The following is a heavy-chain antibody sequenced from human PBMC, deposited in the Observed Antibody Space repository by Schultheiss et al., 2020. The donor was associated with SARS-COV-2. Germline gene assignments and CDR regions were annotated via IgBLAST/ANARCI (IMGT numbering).Heavy chain of an antibody. V-gene: IGHV4-38-2*02. CDR2: IYHSGST. D-gene: IGHD2-8*02. CDR1: GYSISSGYY. J-gene: IGHJ5*02. CDR3: ARDSLVLVVYAIGYSWFDP. Sequence: SETLSLTCAVSGYSISSGYYWGWIRQPPGKGLEWIGSIYHSGSTYYNPSLKSRVTISVDTSKNQFSLKLSSVTAADTAVYYCARDSLVLVVYAIGYSWFDPWGQGTLVTVSS.